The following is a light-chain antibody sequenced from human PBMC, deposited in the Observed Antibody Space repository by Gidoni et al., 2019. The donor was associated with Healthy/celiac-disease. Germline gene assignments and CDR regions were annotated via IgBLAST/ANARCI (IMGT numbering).Light chain of an antibody. J-gene: IGKJ2*01. CDR2: GAS. Sequence: EIVMTQSPATLSVSPGERATLSCRASQSVSSNLAWYQQKPGQAPRLLIYGASTRATGIPARFSGSGSGTEFTLNISSLQSEEFAVYYCQQYNNWPMYTFXQXTKLEIK. CDR3: QQYNNWPMYT. V-gene: IGKV3-15*01. CDR1: QSVSSN.